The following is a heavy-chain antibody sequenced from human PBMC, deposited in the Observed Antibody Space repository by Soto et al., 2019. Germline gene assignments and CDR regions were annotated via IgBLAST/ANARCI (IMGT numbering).Heavy chain of an antibody. Sequence: GESLKISCKGSGYSFTSYWIGWVRQMPGKGLEWMGIIYPGDSDTRYSPSFQGQVTISADKSISTAYLQWSSLKASDTVMYYCARDRLYNWNDAVYYYYGMDVWGQGTTVTVSS. CDR2: IYPGDSDT. CDR1: GYSFTSYW. J-gene: IGHJ6*02. D-gene: IGHD1-20*01. V-gene: IGHV5-51*01. CDR3: ARDRLYNWNDAVYYYYGMDV.